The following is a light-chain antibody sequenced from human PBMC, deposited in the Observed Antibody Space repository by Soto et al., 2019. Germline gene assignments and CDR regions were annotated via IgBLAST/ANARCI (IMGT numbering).Light chain of an antibody. CDR1: QGINNA. CDR3: QQFHDYPLT. J-gene: IGKJ4*01. CDR2: DAS. V-gene: IGKV1D-13*01. Sequence: AIQLTQSPSFQSASVGDRVTITCRASQGINNALVWYQQQPGKAPKLLIYDASNLEVGVPSRFRGSGSGTDFTLSISSLQPEDFATYYCQQFHDYPLTFGGGTKVEI.